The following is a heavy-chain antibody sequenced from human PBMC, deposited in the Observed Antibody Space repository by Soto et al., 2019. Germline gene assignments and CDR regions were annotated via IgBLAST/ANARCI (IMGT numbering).Heavy chain of an antibody. Sequence: VGSLRLSCAASGFTFSNYAMSWVRQAPGKGLEWVSAISGSGGSTYYADSVKGRFTISRDNSKNTLYLQMNSLRAEDTAVYYCARIIAARPPYYYGMDVWGQGTTVTVSS. V-gene: IGHV3-23*01. CDR3: ARIIAARPPYYYGMDV. CDR2: ISGSGGST. J-gene: IGHJ6*02. CDR1: GFTFSNYA. D-gene: IGHD6-6*01.